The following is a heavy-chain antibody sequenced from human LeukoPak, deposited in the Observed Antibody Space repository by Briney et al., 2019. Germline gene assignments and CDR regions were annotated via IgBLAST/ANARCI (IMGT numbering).Heavy chain of an antibody. Sequence: SETLSLTCTVSTKSISPYYWNWIRQPPGKGLEWIGYIYYSGSTNYNPSLKSRVTILVDTSKNQFSLNLSSVTAADTAVYYCARGGHYDSTGSYYGTFDPWGQGALVTVSS. CDR1: TKSISPYY. CDR3: ARGGHYDSTGSYYGTFDP. CDR2: IYYSGST. D-gene: IGHD3-22*01. V-gene: IGHV4-59*01. J-gene: IGHJ5*02.